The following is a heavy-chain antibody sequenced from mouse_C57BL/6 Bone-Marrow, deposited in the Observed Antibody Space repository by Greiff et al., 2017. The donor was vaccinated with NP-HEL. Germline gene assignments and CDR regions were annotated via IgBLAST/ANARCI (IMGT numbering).Heavy chain of an antibody. D-gene: IGHD3-3*01. Sequence: QVQLKESGPELVKPGASVKLSCKASGYTFTSYDINWVKQRPGQGLAWIGWIYPRDGSTKYNEKFKGKATLTVDTSSSTTYMELHSLTSEDSAVYFCARWTSGGPDYWGQGTTLTVSS. CDR2: IYPRDGST. V-gene: IGHV1-85*01. CDR3: ARWTSGGPDY. CDR1: GYTFTSYD. J-gene: IGHJ2*01.